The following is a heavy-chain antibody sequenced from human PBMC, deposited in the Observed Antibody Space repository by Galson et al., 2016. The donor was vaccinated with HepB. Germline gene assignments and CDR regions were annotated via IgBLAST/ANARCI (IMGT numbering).Heavy chain of an antibody. CDR1: GYSFDTYG. CDR3: ARGSEAYS. J-gene: IGHJ4*02. V-gene: IGHV1-18*01. Sequence: SVKVSCKASGYSFDTYGITWVRQAPGQGLEWMGWISAYNGNTNYAQKLQGRVTMTTDTSTSTAYMEVRSLRSDDTAIYYCARGSEAYSWGQGALVTVSS. CDR2: ISAYNGNT.